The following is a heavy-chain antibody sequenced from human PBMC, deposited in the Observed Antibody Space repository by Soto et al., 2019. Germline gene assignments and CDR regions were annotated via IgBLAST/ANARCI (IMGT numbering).Heavy chain of an antibody. CDR3: ARLSGAVAGRDGFDN. J-gene: IGHJ3*02. CDR1: GFTFSDYY. V-gene: IGHV3-11*01. CDR2: ISSSGPTI. Sequence: QVQLVESGGGLVKPGGSPRLSCAASGFTFSDYYMTWIRQAPGKGLEWVSYISSSGPTINHAEFVRGRFTISRDNSKNSLYLQMDGLRAEDTAVYYCARLSGAVAGRDGFDNWGQGTLVTVSS. D-gene: IGHD6-19*01.